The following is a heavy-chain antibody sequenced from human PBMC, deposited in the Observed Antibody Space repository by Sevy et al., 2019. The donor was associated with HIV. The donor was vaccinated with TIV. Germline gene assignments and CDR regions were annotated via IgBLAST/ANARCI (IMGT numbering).Heavy chain of an antibody. Sequence: GGSLRLSCAASGFSFSTYSMNWVRQAPGKGLEWVSYIGTSSSTIYYADSVRGRFTISRDNGKNSLYLQMSSLRAADTALYYCARVPSTGWFGMDVWGQGTTVTVSS. J-gene: IGHJ6*02. D-gene: IGHD2-15*01. CDR3: ARVPSTGWFGMDV. V-gene: IGHV3-48*01. CDR1: GFSFSTYS. CDR2: IGTSSSTI.